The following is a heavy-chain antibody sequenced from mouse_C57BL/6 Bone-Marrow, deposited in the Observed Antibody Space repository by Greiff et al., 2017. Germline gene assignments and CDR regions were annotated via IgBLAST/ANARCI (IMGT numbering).Heavy chain of an antibody. J-gene: IGHJ3*01. CDR2: IYPRSGNT. CDR3: AREDYDYPWFAY. Sequence: VQLQQSEAELARPGASVKLSCKASGYTFTSYGISWVKQRTGQGLEWIGEIYPRSGNTYYNEKFKGKATLTADKSSSTAYMELRSLTSEDSAVYFCAREDYDYPWFAYWGQGTLVTVSA. CDR1: GYTFTSYG. D-gene: IGHD2-4*01. V-gene: IGHV1-81*01.